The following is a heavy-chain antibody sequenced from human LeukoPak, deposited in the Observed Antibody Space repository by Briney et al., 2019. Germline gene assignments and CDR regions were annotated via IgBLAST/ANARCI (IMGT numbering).Heavy chain of an antibody. J-gene: IGHJ4*02. CDR3: ARLTQQLAFYFDY. Sequence: PSETLSLTCTVSGGSISSSSYYWGWIRQPPGKGLEWIGSIYYSGSTYYNPSLKSRVTISVDTSKNQFSLKLSSVTAADTAVYYCARLTQQLAFYFDYWGQGTLVTVSS. CDR2: IYYSGST. D-gene: IGHD6-13*01. CDR1: GGSISSSSYY. V-gene: IGHV4-39*07.